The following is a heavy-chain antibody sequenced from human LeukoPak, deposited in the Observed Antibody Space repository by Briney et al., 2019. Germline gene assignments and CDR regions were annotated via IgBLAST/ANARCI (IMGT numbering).Heavy chain of an antibody. CDR3: ARWRFQLLDY. D-gene: IGHD2-2*01. Sequence: GSLRLSCAASGFTFSNYAMSWVRRAPGKGLEWVSAISGTGGSTYYADSVKGRFTISRDNSKNTLYLQMNSLRAEDTAVYYCARWRFQLLDYWGQGTLVTVSS. CDR2: ISGTGGST. V-gene: IGHV3-23*01. J-gene: IGHJ4*02. CDR1: GFTFSNYA.